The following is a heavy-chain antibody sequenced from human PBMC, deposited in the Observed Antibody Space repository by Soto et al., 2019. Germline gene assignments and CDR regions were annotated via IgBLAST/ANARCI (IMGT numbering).Heavy chain of an antibody. D-gene: IGHD3-3*01. Sequence: VQLVQSGAEVKKPGESLKISCKASGYTFTTYGISWVRQAPGQGLEWMGWISAYNGDTNYAQKVQGRVTMTTDTSTSTAYMELRSLRSDDTAVYYCARDLGREAIFGVVTAYWGQGTLVTVSS. CDR1: GYTFTTYG. J-gene: IGHJ4*02. V-gene: IGHV1-18*01. CDR2: ISAYNGDT. CDR3: ARDLGREAIFGVVTAY.